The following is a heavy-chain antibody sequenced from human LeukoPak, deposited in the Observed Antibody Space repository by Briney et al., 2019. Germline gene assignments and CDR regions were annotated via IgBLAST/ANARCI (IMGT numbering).Heavy chain of an antibody. CDR1: GFTFSTYS. CDR2: ISGSSSYI. Sequence: GGSLRLSCAASGFTFSTYSLNWVRQAPGKGLEWVASISGSSSYIYYADSVKGRFTISRDNAKDSLYLQMNSLRAEDTAVYYCASGPPIDYWGQGTLVTVSS. CDR3: ASGPPIDY. J-gene: IGHJ4*02. V-gene: IGHV3-21*01.